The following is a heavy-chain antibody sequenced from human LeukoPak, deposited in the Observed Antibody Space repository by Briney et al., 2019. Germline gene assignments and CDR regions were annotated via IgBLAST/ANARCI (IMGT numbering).Heavy chain of an antibody. V-gene: IGHV3-74*01. D-gene: IGHD5-24*01. Sequence: GGSLRLSCAVSGFTFSSYWMHWVRQAPGKGLVWVSRVNNDGSSTSYADSVKGRFTISRDNAKNTLSLQMNSLRAEDTAFYYCARDGYSYVDLWGLGTPLTVSS. CDR1: GFTFSSYW. J-gene: IGHJ4*02. CDR3: ARDGYSYVDL. CDR2: VNNDGSST.